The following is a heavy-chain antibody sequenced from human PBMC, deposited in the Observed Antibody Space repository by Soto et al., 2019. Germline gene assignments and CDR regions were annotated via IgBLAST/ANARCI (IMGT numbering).Heavy chain of an antibody. CDR3: ARQIYDSDTGPNFQYYFDS. CDR1: GYSFAGYW. CDR2: IDPSDSQT. Sequence: GGSVKMSCKGSGYSFAGYWITWVRQKPGKGLEWMGRIDPSDSQTYYSPSFRGHVTISVTKSITTVFLQWSSLRASDTAMYYCARQIYDSDTGPNFQYYFDSWGQGTPVTVSS. D-gene: IGHD3-22*01. J-gene: IGHJ4*02. V-gene: IGHV5-10-1*01.